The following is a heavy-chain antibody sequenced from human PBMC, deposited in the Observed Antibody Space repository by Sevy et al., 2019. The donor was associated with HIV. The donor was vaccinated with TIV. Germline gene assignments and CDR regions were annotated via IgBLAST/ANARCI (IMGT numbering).Heavy chain of an antibody. D-gene: IGHD1-26*01. CDR2: MNSDGNNT. Sequence: GGSLRLSCAASGFTFSSYWMHWVRQAPGKGLVWVSRMNSDGNNTNYAESVKGRFSLSRDNAKNMLYLQMNSLRAEDTAVYYCERTIYSGSYSDYWGQGTLVTVSS. CDR3: ERTIYSGSYSDY. CDR1: GFTFSSYW. V-gene: IGHV3-74*01. J-gene: IGHJ4*02.